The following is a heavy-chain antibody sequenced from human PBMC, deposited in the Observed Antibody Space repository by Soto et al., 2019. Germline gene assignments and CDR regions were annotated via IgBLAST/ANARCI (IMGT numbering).Heavy chain of an antibody. CDR3: TGEVASGY. J-gene: IGHJ4*02. V-gene: IGHV3-30*03. D-gene: IGHD2-8*02. CDR1: GFTVSTYG. Sequence: QVQLVESGGGLVQLGRSLRFSWEVSGFTVSTYGMHWFRKAPGKGLEWVAVISRDGGTKYYADSVKGRFTISRDNSRNTLFLEMNSLRGDDMAVYYCTGEVASGYWGQGTLVTVSS. CDR2: ISRDGGTK.